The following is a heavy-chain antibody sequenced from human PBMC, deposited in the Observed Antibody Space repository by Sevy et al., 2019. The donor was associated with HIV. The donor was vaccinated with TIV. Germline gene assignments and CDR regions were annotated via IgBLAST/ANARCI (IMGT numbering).Heavy chain of an antibody. CDR2: ISVSGRST. CDR1: GFTFGTYA. J-gene: IGHJ6*02. V-gene: IGHV3-23*01. Sequence: GGSLRLSCAGSGFTFGTYAMTWVRQAPGKGLQWGSVISVSGRSTYYVDSVQDRVTISSDNSKNTMHLHMTSLRVEDTAKYYCTGRPYCGVIIATGVLDVWGQGTTVTVSS. D-gene: IGHD3-3*01. CDR3: TGRPYCGVIIATGVLDV.